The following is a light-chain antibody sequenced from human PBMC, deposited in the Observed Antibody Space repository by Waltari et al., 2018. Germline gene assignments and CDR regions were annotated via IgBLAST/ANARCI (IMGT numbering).Light chain of an antibody. J-gene: IGLJ2*01. Sequence: SYEVTQPPSVSVSPGQTASITCSGDKLGDKNVCWYQQKPGQSHVLVIHADSKRPSGIPERISGSNSGNTATLTISGTQAMDEADYYCQAWDSNIGVFGGGTKLTVL. CDR3: QAWDSNIGV. CDR2: ADS. CDR1: KLGDKN. V-gene: IGLV3-1*01.